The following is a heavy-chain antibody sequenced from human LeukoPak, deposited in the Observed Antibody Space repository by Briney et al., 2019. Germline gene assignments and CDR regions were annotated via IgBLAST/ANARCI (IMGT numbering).Heavy chain of an antibody. CDR3: TRDHWLAFQH. D-gene: IGHD6-19*01. CDR1: GFTVSNNY. Sequence: PGGSLRLSCAASGFTVSNNYMSWVRQAPGKGPEWVSILYSDGSTYYADSVKGRFAISRDNSKNTLYLLMNSLRAEDTAVYYCTRDHWLAFQHWGQGTLVTVSS. V-gene: IGHV3-53*01. J-gene: IGHJ1*01. CDR2: LYSDGST.